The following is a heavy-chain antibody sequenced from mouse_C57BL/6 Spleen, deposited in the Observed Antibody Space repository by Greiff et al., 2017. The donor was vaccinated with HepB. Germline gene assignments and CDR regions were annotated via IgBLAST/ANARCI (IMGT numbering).Heavy chain of an antibody. CDR2: IYPGDGDT. CDR3: ARFSPYYYGSSRHWYFDV. D-gene: IGHD1-1*01. J-gene: IGHJ1*03. Sequence: QVQLQQSGAELVKPGASVKISCKASGYAFSSYWMNWVKQRPGKGLEWIGQIYPGDGDTNYNGKFKGKATLTADKSSSTAYMQLSSLTSEDSAVYFCARFSPYYYGSSRHWYFDVWGTGTTVTVSS. V-gene: IGHV1-80*01. CDR1: GYAFSSYW.